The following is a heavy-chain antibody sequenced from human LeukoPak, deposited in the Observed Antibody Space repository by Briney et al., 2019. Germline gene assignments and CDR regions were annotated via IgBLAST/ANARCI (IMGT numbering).Heavy chain of an antibody. J-gene: IGHJ4*02. V-gene: IGHV1-46*01. CDR1: GYTFTSYG. CDR2: INPSGGST. CDR3: ARGGIVVVIRHGYDY. D-gene: IGHD3-22*01. Sequence: GASVKVSCKASGYTFTSYGISWVRQAPGQGLEWMGIINPSGGSTSYAKKFQGRVTMTRDTSTSTVYMELSSLRSEDTAVYYCARGGIVVVIRHGYDYWGQGTLVTVSS.